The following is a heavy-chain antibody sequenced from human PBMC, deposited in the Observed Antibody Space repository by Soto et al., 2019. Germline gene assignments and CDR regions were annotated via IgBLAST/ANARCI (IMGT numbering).Heavy chain of an antibody. CDR2: ISWNSGSI. D-gene: IGHD6-6*01. V-gene: IGHV3-9*01. J-gene: IGHJ4*02. CDR3: AKDMEYSRSFVDY. CDR1: GFTFDDYA. Sequence: PGGSLRLSCAASGFTFDDYAMHWVRQAPGKGLEWVSGISWNSGSIGYADSVKGRFTISRDNAKNSLYLQMNSLRAEDTALYYCAKDMEYSRSFVDYWGQGTLVTVSS.